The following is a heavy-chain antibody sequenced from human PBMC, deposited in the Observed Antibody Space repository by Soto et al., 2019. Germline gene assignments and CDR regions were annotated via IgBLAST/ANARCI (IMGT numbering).Heavy chain of an antibody. CDR1: GDSITSTFYY. V-gene: IGHV4-39*07. J-gene: IGHJ4*02. CDR2: IYYSGST. CDR3: ARWVEVSLDYFDS. D-gene: IGHD2-15*01. Sequence: PSETLSLTCSVSGDSITSTFYYWGWIRQHPGKGLEWIGTIYYSGSTYYNPSLKSRVTISVDTSKNQFSLNLSSVTAADTAVYYCARWVEVSLDYFDSWGQGTPVTVSS.